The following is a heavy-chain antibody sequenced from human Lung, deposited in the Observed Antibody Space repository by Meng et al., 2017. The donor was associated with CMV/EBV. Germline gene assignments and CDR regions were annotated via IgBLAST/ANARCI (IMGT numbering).Heavy chain of an antibody. Sequence: SETLSLXXAVYGGSFSGYYWSWIRQPPGKGLEWIGEINHSGSTNYNPSLKSRVTISVDTSKNQFSLKLSSVTAADTAVYYCARSYSYGWCPYYYYYGMDVWGQGTXVTVSS. CDR3: ARSYSYGWCPYYYYYGMDV. CDR2: INHSGST. J-gene: IGHJ6*02. D-gene: IGHD5-18*01. CDR1: GGSFSGYY. V-gene: IGHV4-34*01.